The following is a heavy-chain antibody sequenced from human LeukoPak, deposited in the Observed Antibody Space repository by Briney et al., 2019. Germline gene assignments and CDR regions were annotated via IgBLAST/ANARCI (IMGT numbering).Heavy chain of an antibody. D-gene: IGHD6-13*01. CDR2: ISSSSSYI. J-gene: IGHJ4*02. Sequence: PGGSLRLSCAASGFTFSSYSMNWVRQAPGKGLEWVSSISSSSSYIYYADSVKGRFTISRDNAKNSLYLQMNSLRAEDTAVYYCVRDPYSSSWYSAFDYWGQGTLVTVSS. CDR1: GFTFSSYS. CDR3: VRDPYSSSWYSAFDY. V-gene: IGHV3-21*01.